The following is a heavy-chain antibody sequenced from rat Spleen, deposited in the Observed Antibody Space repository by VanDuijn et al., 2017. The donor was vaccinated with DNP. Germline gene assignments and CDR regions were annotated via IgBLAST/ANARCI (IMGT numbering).Heavy chain of an antibody. CDR3: TRSTTVAKAMDA. J-gene: IGHJ4*01. Sequence: EVQLVESGGGLVQPGRSMKLSCAASGFTFTDYSMAWVLQAPTKGLEWVASISPDGHITYYGDSVKGRFTISRDNAKSTLYLQMDSLRSEDTATYHCTRSTTVAKAMDAWGQGTSVTVSS. CDR2: ISPDGHIT. V-gene: IGHV5-25*01. CDR1: GFTFTDYS. D-gene: IGHD1-3*01.